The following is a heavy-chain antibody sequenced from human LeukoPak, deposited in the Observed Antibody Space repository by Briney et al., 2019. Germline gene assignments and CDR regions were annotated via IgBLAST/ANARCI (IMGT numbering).Heavy chain of an antibody. D-gene: IGHD2-15*01. CDR3: ARDRVADATFYKYYALDV. CDR2: ITHRGST. J-gene: IGHJ6*02. Sequence: PSETLSLTCAVYGGSFSGYYWTWIRQPPGKGLEWIGEITHRGSTNYNPSLKSRVTISLDTSKNHFSLNLSSVTAADTAVYYCARDRVADATFYKYYALDVWGQGTTVTVSS. V-gene: IGHV4-34*01. CDR1: GGSFSGYY.